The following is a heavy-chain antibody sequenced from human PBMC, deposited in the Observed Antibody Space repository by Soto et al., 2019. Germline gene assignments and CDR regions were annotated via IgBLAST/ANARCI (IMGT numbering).Heavy chain of an antibody. J-gene: IGHJ4*02. CDR2: ISSTGITT. D-gene: IGHD3-10*01. CDR1: GFTFSDYY. CDR3: ARDGRRIGEFQSDY. V-gene: IGHV3-11*01. Sequence: GGSLRLSCAASGFTFSDYYMTWIRQAPGKGLEWVSHISSTGITTYYAASVKGRFTISRDNAKNSLYLQMNSLRAEDTAVYYCARDGRRIGEFQSDYWGQGLLVTVSS.